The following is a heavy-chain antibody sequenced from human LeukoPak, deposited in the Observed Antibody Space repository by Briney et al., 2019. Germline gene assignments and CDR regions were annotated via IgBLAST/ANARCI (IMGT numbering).Heavy chain of an antibody. CDR3: ARYLGYRGSLHFDC. D-gene: IGHD2-15*01. CDR1: GGSISSYY. J-gene: IGHJ4*02. CDR2: IYYSGST. Sequence: SETLSLTCTVSGGSISSYYWSWIRQPPGKGLEWIGYIYYSGSTNYNPSLKSRVTISVDTSKNQFSLKLSSVTAADTAVYYCARYLGYRGSLHFDCWGQRTLVTVSS. V-gene: IGHV4-59*01.